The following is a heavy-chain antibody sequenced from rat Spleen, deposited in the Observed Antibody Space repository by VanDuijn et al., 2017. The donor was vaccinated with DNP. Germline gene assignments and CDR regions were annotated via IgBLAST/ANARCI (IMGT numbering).Heavy chain of an antibody. CDR2: FSTRGDDT. D-gene: IGHD1-11*01. Sequence: LVESGGGLVPPGRSIKLSCAASGFTFRSFPMAWVRQAPTKGLEWVATFSTRGDDTYYRDSVKDRFTISRDNAKSVLYLQLNSLKSEDTATYYCTRVNYGGYHYVMDAWGQGASVTVSS. CDR1: GFTFRSFP. CDR3: TRVNYGGYHYVMDA. J-gene: IGHJ4*01. V-gene: IGHV5-46*01.